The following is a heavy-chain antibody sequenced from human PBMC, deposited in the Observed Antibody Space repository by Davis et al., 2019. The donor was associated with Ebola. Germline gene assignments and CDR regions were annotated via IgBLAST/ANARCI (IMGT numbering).Heavy chain of an antibody. CDR2: ISWNSGSI. J-gene: IGHJ3*02. CDR1: GFTFDDYA. Sequence: SLKISCAASGFTFDDYAMHWVRQAPGKGLEWVSGISWNSGSIGYADSVKGRFTISRDNAKNSLYLQMNSLRAEDTALYYCAKDMYPSGELLGAAFDIWGQGTMVTVSS. D-gene: IGHD1-26*01. CDR3: AKDMYPSGELLGAAFDI. V-gene: IGHV3-9*01.